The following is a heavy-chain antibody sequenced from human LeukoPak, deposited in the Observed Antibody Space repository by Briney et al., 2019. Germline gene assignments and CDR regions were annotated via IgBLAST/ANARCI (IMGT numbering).Heavy chain of an antibody. CDR3: ARDVGKVWFDP. J-gene: IGHJ5*02. CDR1: GGSTSSYY. Sequence: KASETLSLTCTVSGGSTSSYYWSWIRQPPGKGLEWIGYIYYSGSTNYNPSLKSRVTISVDTSKNQLSLKLSSVTAADTAVYYCARDVGKVWFDPWGQGTLVTVSS. V-gene: IGHV4-59*01. D-gene: IGHD7-27*01. CDR2: IYYSGST.